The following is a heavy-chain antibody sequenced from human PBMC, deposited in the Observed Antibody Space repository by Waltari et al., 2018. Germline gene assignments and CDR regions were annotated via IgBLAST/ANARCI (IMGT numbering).Heavy chain of an antibody. Sequence: QVQLVESGGGVVQPGRSLRLSCAASGFTFSSYGMHWVRQAPGKGRVWVAVIWYDGSIKYYADSVKGRFTISRDNSKNTLYLQMNSLRAEDTAVYYCASGLGYMDYWGQGTLVTVSS. J-gene: IGHJ4*02. CDR2: IWYDGSIK. V-gene: IGHV3-33*01. CDR3: ASGLGYMDY. CDR1: GFTFSSYG. D-gene: IGHD1-1*01.